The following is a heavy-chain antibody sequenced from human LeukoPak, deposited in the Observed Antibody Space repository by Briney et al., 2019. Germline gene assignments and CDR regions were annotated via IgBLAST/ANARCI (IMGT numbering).Heavy chain of an antibody. J-gene: IGHJ6*03. V-gene: IGHV3-43*01. Sequence: GGSLRLSCAASGFTFYDYTMHWVRQAPGKGLEWVSLISWDGGSTYYADSVKGRFTISRDNSKNSLYLQMNSLRTEDTALYYCAKGSWDYYDYMDVWGKGTTVTISS. D-gene: IGHD1-26*01. CDR3: AKGSWDYYDYMDV. CDR2: ISWDGGST. CDR1: GFTFYDYT.